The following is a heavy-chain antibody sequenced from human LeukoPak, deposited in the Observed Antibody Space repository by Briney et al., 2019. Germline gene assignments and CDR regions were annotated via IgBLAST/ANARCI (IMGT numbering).Heavy chain of an antibody. CDR3: TSPEDYYGMDV. J-gene: IGHJ6*02. CDR2: IYSGGST. CDR1: RFTVSSNY. Sequence: PGGSLRLSCAASRFTVSSNYMSWVRQAPGKGLEWVSVIYSGGSTNYSDSVKGRFTISRDNSKNTLYLQMNSLRAEDTAVYYCTSPEDYYGMDVWGQGTTVTVSS. D-gene: IGHD1-14*01. V-gene: IGHV3-53*01.